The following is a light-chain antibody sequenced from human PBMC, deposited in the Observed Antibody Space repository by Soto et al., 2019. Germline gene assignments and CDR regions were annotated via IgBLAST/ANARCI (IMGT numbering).Light chain of an antibody. CDR3: QQYDNLLT. J-gene: IGKJ4*01. Sequence: DIQMTQSPSSLSASVGDRVTITCQASQDISNYLNWYQQKPGKAPKLLIYDASNFETGVPSRFSGSGSGTDFTFTISSLQPEDIATYYCQQYDNLLTVGGGTKVDIK. V-gene: IGKV1-33*01. CDR2: DAS. CDR1: QDISNY.